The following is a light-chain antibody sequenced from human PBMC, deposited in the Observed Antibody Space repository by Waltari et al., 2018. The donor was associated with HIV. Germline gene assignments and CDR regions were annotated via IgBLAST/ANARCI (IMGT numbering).Light chain of an antibody. Sequence: QSALTQPASVSGSPGQSITLSCTGPSRDIGAYNYVSWYQQHPGKAPKLIIYDVGTRPSGVSDRFSGSKSGNTASLTISGLQSEDEADYHCCAYAGPTGLSEVFGGGTKLTVL. J-gene: IGLJ2*01. CDR2: DVG. CDR1: SRDIGAYNY. CDR3: CAYAGPTGLSEV. V-gene: IGLV2-23*02.